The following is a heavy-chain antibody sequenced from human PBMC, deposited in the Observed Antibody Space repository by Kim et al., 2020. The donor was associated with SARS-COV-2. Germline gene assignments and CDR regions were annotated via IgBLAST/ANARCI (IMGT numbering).Heavy chain of an antibody. D-gene: IGHD2-21*01. Sequence: GGSLRLSCAASGFTFSDYYMSWIRQAPGKGLEWVSYISSSGSTIYYADSVKGRFTISRDNAKNSLYLQMNSLRAEDTAVYYCARDGYCGGDCQNYYYYYMDVWGTGTPVTVSS. CDR3: ARDGYCGGDCQNYYYYYMDV. J-gene: IGHJ6*03. CDR1: GFTFSDYY. CDR2: ISSSGSTI. V-gene: IGHV3-11*01.